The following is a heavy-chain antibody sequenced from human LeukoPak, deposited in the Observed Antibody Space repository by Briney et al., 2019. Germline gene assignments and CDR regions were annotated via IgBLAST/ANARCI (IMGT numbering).Heavy chain of an antibody. Sequence: ASVKVSCKASGYTFTSYAMHWVRQAPGQRLEWMGWINAGNGNTKYSQEFQGRVTITRDTSASTAYMELSSLRSEDMAVYYCSRSHKAAAGQRTEKFDYWGQGTLVNVSS. J-gene: IGHJ4*02. CDR2: INAGNGNT. D-gene: IGHD6-13*01. CDR1: GYTFTSYA. V-gene: IGHV1-3*03. CDR3: SRSHKAAAGQRTEKFDY.